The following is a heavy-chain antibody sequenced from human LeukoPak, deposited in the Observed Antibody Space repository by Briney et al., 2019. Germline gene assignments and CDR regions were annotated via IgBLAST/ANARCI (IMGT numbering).Heavy chain of an antibody. CDR2: ISYDGSNK. CDR1: GFTFSSYA. J-gene: IGHJ4*02. Sequence: GRSLRLSCAASGFTFSSYAMHWVRQAPGKGLEWVAVISYDGSNKYYADSEKGRFTISRDNSKNTLYLQMNSLRAEDTAVYYCALNYYDSSGYLHYFDYWGQGTLVTVSS. D-gene: IGHD3-22*01. CDR3: ALNYYDSSGYLHYFDY. V-gene: IGHV3-30-3*01.